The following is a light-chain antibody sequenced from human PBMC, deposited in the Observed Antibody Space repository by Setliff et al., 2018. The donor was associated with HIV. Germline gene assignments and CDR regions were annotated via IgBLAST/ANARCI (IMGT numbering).Light chain of an antibody. CDR3: SSYAVTNTLP. V-gene: IGLV2-14*01. CDR1: SSDVGGYSH. Sequence: QSALAQPASVSGSPGQSITISYTGTSSDVGGYSHVSWYQQHPGKAPKLIIYEVSNRPSGVSNRFSGSKSGNTASLTISGLQAEDEADYYCSSYAVTNTLPFGTGTKVTVL. CDR2: EVS. J-gene: IGLJ1*01.